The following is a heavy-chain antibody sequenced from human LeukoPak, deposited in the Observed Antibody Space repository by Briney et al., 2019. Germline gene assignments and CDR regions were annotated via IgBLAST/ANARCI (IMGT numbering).Heavy chain of an antibody. CDR1: GFTSSDYY. CDR3: ARESLNYYDTSGYVDY. Sequence: GGSLRLSCAASGFTSSDYYMSWIRQAPGKGLEWVSYISSSGSTIYYADSVKGRFTISRDNAKNSLYLQMNSLRAEDTAVYYCARESLNYYDTSGYVDYWGQGTRVTVSS. J-gene: IGHJ4*02. V-gene: IGHV3-11*01. D-gene: IGHD3-22*01. CDR2: ISSSGSTI.